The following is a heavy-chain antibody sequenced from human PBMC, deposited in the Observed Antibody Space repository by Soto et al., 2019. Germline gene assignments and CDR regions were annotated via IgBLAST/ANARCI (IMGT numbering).Heavy chain of an antibody. J-gene: IGHJ4*02. V-gene: IGHV3-23*01. CDR2: INGNGDTT. CDR3: ATGYTSLQRIDY. CDR1: GFTFSGYT. D-gene: IGHD2-2*01. Sequence: GGSLRLSCAASGFTFSGYTMYWVRQTPGMGLQWVSGINGNGDTTYYADSVKGRFTISRDNSKNTLYLQINRLRADDTALYYCATGYTSLQRIDYWGQGTLVTVSS.